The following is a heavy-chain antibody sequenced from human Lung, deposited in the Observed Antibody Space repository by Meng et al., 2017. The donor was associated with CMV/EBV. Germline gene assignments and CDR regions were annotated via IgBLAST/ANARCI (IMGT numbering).Heavy chain of an antibody. CDR2: ITTDSRYI. J-gene: IGHJ6*04. CDR3: ARHRYFCGT. D-gene: IGHD3-9*01. Sequence: GEPXKISCAASGITFNSYNMNWVRQAPGKGLEWISSITTDSRYIYYAATVKGRFTSSRDNTKDSLYLQMDGLGADDTAVYFCARHRYFCGTWGTGTPVHGAS. CDR1: GITFNSYN. V-gene: IGHV3-21*04.